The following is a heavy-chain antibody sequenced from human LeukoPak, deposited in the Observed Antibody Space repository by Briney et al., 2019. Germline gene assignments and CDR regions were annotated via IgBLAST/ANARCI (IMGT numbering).Heavy chain of an antibody. V-gene: IGHV3-13*01. CDR3: AKTKPYGTTWYGGID. CDR2: IGTAGDT. Sequence: GGSLRLSCAASGFTFSDYDMHWVRQATGKGLEWVSAIGTAGDTYYTGSVKGRFTISRDNSKNTLYLQMNSLRAEDTAVYYCAKTKPYGTTWYGGIDWGQGALVTVSS. CDR1: GFTFSDYD. D-gene: IGHD6-13*01. J-gene: IGHJ4*02.